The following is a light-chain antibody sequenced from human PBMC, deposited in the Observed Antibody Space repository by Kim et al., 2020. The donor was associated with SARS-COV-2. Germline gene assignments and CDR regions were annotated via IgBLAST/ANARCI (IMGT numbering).Light chain of an antibody. CDR2: GAS. Sequence: SPGGTDIPSGKATQSIRSNYLARYQQKPVQAPSLLIYGASSRATGIPDRFSGSGSGTDFTLSVSRLEPEEVAVYYCQQYGGSARTFCQGTTVDI. CDR1: QSIRSNY. V-gene: IGKV3-20*01. J-gene: IGKJ1*01. CDR3: QQYGGSART.